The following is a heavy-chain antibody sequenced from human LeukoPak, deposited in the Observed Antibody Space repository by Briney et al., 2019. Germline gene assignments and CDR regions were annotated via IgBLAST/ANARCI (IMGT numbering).Heavy chain of an antibody. V-gene: IGHV4-39*01. CDR1: GGSINSHSYY. Sequence: EPSETLSLTCTVSGGSINSHSYYWGWIRQPPGKGLEWIGSVYYDGTSYSNPSLKSRVTISVDTSNNKFSLKLTSLTAADTAVYYCVRHLSAGRPAFDIWGQGTMVTVSS. D-gene: IGHD2-15*01. J-gene: IGHJ3*02. CDR3: VRHLSAGRPAFDI. CDR2: VYYDGTS.